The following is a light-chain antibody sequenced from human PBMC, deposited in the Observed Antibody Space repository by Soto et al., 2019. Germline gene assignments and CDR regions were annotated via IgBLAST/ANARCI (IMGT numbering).Light chain of an antibody. CDR2: WAS. J-gene: IGKJ5*01. CDR1: QSVLYSSDNKNY. CDR3: QQYYNSPIT. Sequence: DIVMTQSPDSLAVSLGERATINCKSSQSVLYSSDNKNYLAWYQQKPGQPPKLLIYWASIRESGVPDRFSGSGSGPDFTLTISSLQAEDVAVYYCQQYYNSPITFGQGTRLEIK. V-gene: IGKV4-1*01.